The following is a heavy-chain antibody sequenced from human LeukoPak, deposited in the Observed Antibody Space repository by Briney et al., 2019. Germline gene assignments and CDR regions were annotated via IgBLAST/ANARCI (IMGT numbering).Heavy chain of an antibody. CDR2: IDHSGST. CDR3: ARVYYSSSYDYWYFDL. Sequence: SETLSLTCTVSGYSISSGYYWGWIRQPPGKGLEWTGSIDHSGSTYYNPSLKSRITISVDTSKNQFSLKLSSVTAADTAVYYCARVYYSSSYDYWYFDLWGRGTLVTVSS. V-gene: IGHV4-38-2*02. J-gene: IGHJ2*01. CDR1: GYSISSGYY. D-gene: IGHD6-13*01.